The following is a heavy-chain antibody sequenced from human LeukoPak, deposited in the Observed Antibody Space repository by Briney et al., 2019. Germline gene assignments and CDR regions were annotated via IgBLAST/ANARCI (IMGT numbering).Heavy chain of an antibody. J-gene: IGHJ4*02. CDR3: AKAYDDYGFDY. CDR1: GFTFSSYA. Sequence: GGSLRLSCAASGFTFSSYAMNWVRQAPGKGLEWVSAISGSGGSTYYADSVKGRFTISRDNSKHTLYLQMNSLRAEDTALYYCAKAYDDYGFDYWGQGTLVTVSS. CDR2: ISGSGGST. V-gene: IGHV3-23*01. D-gene: IGHD4-17*01.